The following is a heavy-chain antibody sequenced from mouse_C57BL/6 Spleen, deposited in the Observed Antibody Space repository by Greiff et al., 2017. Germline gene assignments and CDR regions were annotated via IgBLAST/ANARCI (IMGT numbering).Heavy chain of an antibody. Sequence: QVQLQQSGAELVKPGASVKLSCKASGYTFTSYWMHWVKQRPGQGLEWIGEIDPSDSYTNYNQKFKGKSTLTVDKSSSTAYMQLSSLTSEDSAVYYCARGGGNRMDYWGQGTSVTVSS. D-gene: IGHD1-1*02. V-gene: IGHV1-69*01. CDR2: IDPSDSYT. CDR3: ARGGGNRMDY. J-gene: IGHJ4*01. CDR1: GYTFTSYW.